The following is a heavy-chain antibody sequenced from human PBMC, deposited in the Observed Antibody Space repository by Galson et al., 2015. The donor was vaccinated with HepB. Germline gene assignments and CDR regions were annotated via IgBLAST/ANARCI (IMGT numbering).Heavy chain of an antibody. CDR1: GYTFSSYS. Sequence: SVKVSCKASGYTFSSYSITWVRQAPGQGLEWMGWISAYNRNTEYARQLQGRVTMTTDTSTSTAYMELKSLRSDDTAVYYCARGALVVVVDATRNNWFDPWGQGTLVTVSS. CDR3: ARGALVVVVDATRNNWFDP. CDR2: ISAYNRNT. V-gene: IGHV1-18*01. J-gene: IGHJ5*02. D-gene: IGHD2-15*01.